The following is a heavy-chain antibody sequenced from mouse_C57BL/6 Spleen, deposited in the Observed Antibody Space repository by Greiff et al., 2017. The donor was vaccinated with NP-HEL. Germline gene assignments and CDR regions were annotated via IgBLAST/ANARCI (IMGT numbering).Heavy chain of an antibody. CDR2: INPSSGYT. V-gene: IGHV1-4*01. CDR3: ARKDYCGRDYAMGY. Sequence: VQLQQSGAELVKPGASVKMSCKASGYTFTSYTMHWVKQRPGQGLEWIGYINPSSGYTKYTQKFKDKATLTADKSSSTAYVQLSRQTSEDAAVYYCARKDYCGRDYAMGYWGQRNSVTVSS. CDR1: GYTFTSYT. J-gene: IGHJ4*01. D-gene: IGHD1-1*01.